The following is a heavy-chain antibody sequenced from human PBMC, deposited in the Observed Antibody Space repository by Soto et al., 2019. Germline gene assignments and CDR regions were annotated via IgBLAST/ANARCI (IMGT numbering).Heavy chain of an antibody. CDR2: INHSGST. Sequence: SETLSLTCAVYGGSFSGYYWSWIRQPPGKGLEWIGEINHSGSTNYNPSLKSRVTISVDTSKNQFSLKLSSVTAADTAVYYCARGGVAARPRRALDIWGQGTMVTVS. D-gene: IGHD6-6*01. CDR3: ARGGVAARPRRALDI. V-gene: IGHV4-34*01. J-gene: IGHJ3*02. CDR1: GGSFSGYY.